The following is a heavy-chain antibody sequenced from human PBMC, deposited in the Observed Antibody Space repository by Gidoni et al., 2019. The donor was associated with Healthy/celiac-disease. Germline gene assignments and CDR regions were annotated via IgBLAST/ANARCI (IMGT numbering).Heavy chain of an antibody. D-gene: IGHD3-10*01. V-gene: IGHV3-53*02. CDR3: ARDMAGGDYYYGMDV. CDR1: GFTVSSNY. CDR2: IYSGGST. J-gene: IGHJ6*02. Sequence: EVQLVETVGGLIQPGGSLRLSCAASGFTVSSNYMSWVRQAPGKGLEWVSVIYSGGSTYYADSVKGRFTISRDNSKNTLYLQMNSLRAEDTAVYYCARDMAGGDYYYGMDVWGQGTTVTVSS.